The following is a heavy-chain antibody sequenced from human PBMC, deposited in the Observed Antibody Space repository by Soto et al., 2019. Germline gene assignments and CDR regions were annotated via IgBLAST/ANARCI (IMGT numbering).Heavy chain of an antibody. V-gene: IGHV4-4*07. CDR1: GGSINSYY. D-gene: IGHD3-10*01. J-gene: IGHJ4*02. CDR3: ARGPGDIGEFSREY. Sequence: AGTLSLTCTISGGSINSYYWSWIRQPAGKGLEWIGRIYSGGSTDYNPSLKSRVTMSVDTSKNQFSLTLTSVTAADTAVYFCARGPGDIGEFSREYWGQETLVSASS. CDR2: IYSGGST.